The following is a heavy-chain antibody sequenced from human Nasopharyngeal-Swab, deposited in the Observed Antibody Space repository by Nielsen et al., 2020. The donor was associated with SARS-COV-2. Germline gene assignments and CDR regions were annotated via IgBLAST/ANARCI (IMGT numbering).Heavy chain of an antibody. CDR1: GYTGTSYG. V-gene: IGHV1-18*01. D-gene: IGHD3-22*01. CDR3: ARRKVLGPNYYDSSGYYY. J-gene: IGHJ4*02. Sequence: ASVKVSGKASGYTGTSYGISWVRQAPRQGLEWMGWISAYNGNTDYAQKLQGRVTMTTETSTSTAYMELRSLRSDDTAVYYCARRKVLGPNYYDSSGYYYWGQGTLVTVPS. CDR2: ISAYNGNT.